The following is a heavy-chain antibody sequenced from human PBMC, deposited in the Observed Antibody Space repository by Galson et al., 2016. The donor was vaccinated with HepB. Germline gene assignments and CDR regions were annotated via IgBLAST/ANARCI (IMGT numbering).Heavy chain of an antibody. V-gene: IGHV3-72*01. CDR1: GGSISSSSYF. J-gene: IGHJ4*02. CDR2: AANRANSHVT. D-gene: IGHD3-22*01. CDR3: VRSIVGSFDS. Sequence: LSLTCSVSGGSISSSSYFWGWIRQPPGKGREWVGRAANRANSHVTNYAASVKGRFTVSRDDSENLLYLQMNSLKTEDTAVYYCVRSIVGSFDSWGQGTLVTVSS.